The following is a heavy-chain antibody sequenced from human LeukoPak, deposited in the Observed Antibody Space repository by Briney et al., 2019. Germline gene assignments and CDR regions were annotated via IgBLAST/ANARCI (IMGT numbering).Heavy chain of an antibody. Sequence: SGGSLRLSCAASGFTFSSYWMHWVRQAPGKGLVWVSHINVDGSTTSYADSVKGRSTISRDNAKNTLYLQMNSLRPEDTAVYYCARVTGYSAFDYWGQGTLVTVSS. J-gene: IGHJ4*02. V-gene: IGHV3-74*01. CDR3: ARVTGYSAFDY. D-gene: IGHD3-9*01. CDR1: GFTFSSYW. CDR2: INVDGSTT.